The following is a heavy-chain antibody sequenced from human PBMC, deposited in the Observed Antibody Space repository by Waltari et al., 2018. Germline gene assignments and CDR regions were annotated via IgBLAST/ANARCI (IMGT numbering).Heavy chain of an antibody. J-gene: IGHJ6*02. CDR3: ARKVRSRNYYGSGHMDV. D-gene: IGHD3-10*01. V-gene: IGHV4-34*01. CDR2: INHSGST. Sequence: QVQLQQWGAGLLKPSETLSITCAVYGGSFSGYYWSWIRQPPGKGLEWIGEINHSGSTNYNPSLKSRVTISVDTSKNQFSLKLSSVTAADTAVYYCARKVRSRNYYGSGHMDVWGQGTTVTVSS. CDR1: GGSFSGYY.